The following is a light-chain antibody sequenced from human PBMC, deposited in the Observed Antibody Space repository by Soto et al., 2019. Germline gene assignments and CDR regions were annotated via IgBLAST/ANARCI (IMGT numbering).Light chain of an antibody. CDR1: QSVSSSY. CDR3: QQYGSSPLT. V-gene: IGKV3-20*01. J-gene: IGKJ4*01. CDR2: GAS. Sequence: EIVLTQSPGTLSLSPGERATLSCRASQSVSSSYLAWYQQKPGQAPRLLIYGASSRATGIPDRFSGSGSGTDFTLTISRLEPEHFVVYYCQQYGSSPLTFGGGTKVEIK.